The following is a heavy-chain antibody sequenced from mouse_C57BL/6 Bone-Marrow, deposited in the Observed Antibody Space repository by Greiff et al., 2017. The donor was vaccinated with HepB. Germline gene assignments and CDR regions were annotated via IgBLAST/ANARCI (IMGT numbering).Heavy chain of an antibody. CDR2: IWGGGST. CDR3: AKSSTVVATSYWYFDV. Sequence: QVQLQQSGPGLVAPSQSLSITCTVSGFSLTSYGVDWVRQPPGKGLEWLGVIWGGGSTNYNSALMSRLSISKDNSKSQVFLKMNSLQTDDTAMYYGAKSSTVVATSYWYFDVWGTGTTVTVSS. V-gene: IGHV2-9*01. CDR1: GFSLTSYG. D-gene: IGHD1-1*01. J-gene: IGHJ1*03.